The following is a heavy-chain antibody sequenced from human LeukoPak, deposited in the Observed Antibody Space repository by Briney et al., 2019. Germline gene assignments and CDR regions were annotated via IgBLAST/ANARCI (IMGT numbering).Heavy chain of an antibody. D-gene: IGHD5-18*01. CDR3: GRHRNSYGYSPDSFDI. CDR1: GGSISSYY. CDR2: IYYSGST. J-gene: IGHJ3*02. V-gene: IGHV4-59*08. Sequence: SEPLTLTCTVPGGSISSYYWSWLRQPLPMGLDWVADIYYSGSTNHNPSLKIRVTMTVDKPKHNFALVLTAATASDTPGYYCGRHRNSYGYSPDSFDIWGQGTMVTVSS.